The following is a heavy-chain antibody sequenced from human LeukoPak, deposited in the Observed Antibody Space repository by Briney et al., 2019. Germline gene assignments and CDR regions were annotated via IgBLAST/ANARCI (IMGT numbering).Heavy chain of an antibody. CDR3: AKAATYYYDSSGPRLDY. Sequence: GGPLRLSCVASGFTFSSYEMNWVRQAPGKGLEWVSPISGSGGSTYYADSVKGRFTISRDNSKNTLYLQMNSLRAEDTAVYYCAKAATYYYDSSGPRLDYWGQGTLVTVSS. V-gene: IGHV3-23*01. D-gene: IGHD3-22*01. J-gene: IGHJ4*02. CDR1: GFTFSSYE. CDR2: ISGSGGST.